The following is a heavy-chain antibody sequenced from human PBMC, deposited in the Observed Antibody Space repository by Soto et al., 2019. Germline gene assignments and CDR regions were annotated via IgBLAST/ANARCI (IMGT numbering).Heavy chain of an antibody. J-gene: IGHJ4*02. CDR2: IYPSDSDT. D-gene: IGHD3-3*01. V-gene: IGHV5-51*01. CDR1: GYNFAGYW. CDR3: ARGGVSTRTFDY. Sequence: GESLKISCKGSGYNFAGYWIAWVRQMPGTGLELMGIIYPSDSDTRYRPSFQRQVTISADKSISSAYLQWSSLRASDTAMYYCARGGVSTRTFDYWGQGTPVTVSS.